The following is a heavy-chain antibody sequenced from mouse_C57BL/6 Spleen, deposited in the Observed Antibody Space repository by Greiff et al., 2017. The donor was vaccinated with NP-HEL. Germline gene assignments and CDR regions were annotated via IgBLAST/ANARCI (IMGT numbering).Heavy chain of an antibody. J-gene: IGHJ1*03. D-gene: IGHD1-1*01. CDR2: INPNNGGT. CDR1: GYTFTDYY. V-gene: IGHV1-26*01. CDR3: ARILLRYFDV. Sequence: VQLQQSGPELVKPGASVKISCKASGYTFTDYYMNLVKQSHGKSLEWIGDINPNNGGTSYNQKFKGKATLTVDKSSSTAYMELRRLTSEDSAVYYCARILLRYFDVWGTGTTVTVSS.